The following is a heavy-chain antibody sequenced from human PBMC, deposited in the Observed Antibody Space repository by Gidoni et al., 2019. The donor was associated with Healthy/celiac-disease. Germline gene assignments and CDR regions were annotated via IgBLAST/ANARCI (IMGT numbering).Heavy chain of an antibody. D-gene: IGHD2-2*01. V-gene: IGHV4-31*03. J-gene: IGHJ3*01. Sequence: QVPLQESGPGLVKPSQTLYLTCTVSGGSISSGGYYWRWIRQQPGKGLEWIGYIYYSGTTYYNPSLKRRVTISVDTSKNQFSLKLSSVIAADTAVYYCARKPAALDAFDLWGQGTMVTVSS. CDR3: ARKPAALDAFDL. CDR2: IYYSGTT. CDR1: GGSISSGGYY.